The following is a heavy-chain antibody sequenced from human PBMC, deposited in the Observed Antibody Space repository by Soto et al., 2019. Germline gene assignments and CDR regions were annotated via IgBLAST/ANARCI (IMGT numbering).Heavy chain of an antibody. D-gene: IGHD6-13*01. CDR1: GFTFSSYS. Sequence: EVQLVESGGGLVKPGGSLRLSCAASGFTFSSYSMNWVRQAPGKGLEWVSSISSSSSYIYYADSVKGRFTISRDNAKNSLYLQMNSLRAEDTAVYYCARDEHSSSWPFQHWGQGTLVTVSS. V-gene: IGHV3-21*01. J-gene: IGHJ1*01. CDR2: ISSSSSYI. CDR3: ARDEHSSSWPFQH.